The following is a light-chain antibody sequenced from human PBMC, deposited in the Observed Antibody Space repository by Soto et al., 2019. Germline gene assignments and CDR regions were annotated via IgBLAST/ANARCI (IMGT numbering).Light chain of an antibody. CDR2: EVS. CDR3: SSYTSSSTLDVV. J-gene: IGLJ2*01. V-gene: IGLV2-14*01. CDR1: SSDVGGYNY. Sequence: QSVLTQPASVSGSPGQSITISCTGNSSDVGGYNYVSWYQQHPGKAPKLMIYEVSNRPSGVSNRFSGSKSGNTASLTISGLQAEDEADYYCSSYTSSSTLDVVFGGGTKLTVL.